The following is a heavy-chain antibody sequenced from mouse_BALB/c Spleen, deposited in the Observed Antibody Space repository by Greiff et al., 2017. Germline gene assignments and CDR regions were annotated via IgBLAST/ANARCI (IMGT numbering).Heavy chain of an antibody. D-gene: IGHD1-2*01. Sequence: VQLQQSGAELVRPGSSVKISCKASGYAFSSYWMNWVKQRPGQGLEWIGQIYPGDGDTNYNGKFKGKATLTADKSSSTAYMQLSSLTSEDSAVYFCARDYYGYVAYAMVDWGRGTSVTVSS. V-gene: IGHV1-80*01. J-gene: IGHJ4*01. CDR3: ARDYYGYVAYAMVD. CDR1: GYAFSSYW. CDR2: IYPGDGDT.